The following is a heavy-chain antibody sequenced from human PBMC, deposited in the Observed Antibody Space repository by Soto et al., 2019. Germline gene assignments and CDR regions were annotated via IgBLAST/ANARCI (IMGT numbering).Heavy chain of an antibody. CDR2: IIPIFGTA. CDR1: GGTFSSYA. D-gene: IGHD3-22*01. V-gene: IGHV1-69*13. Sequence: SVKVSCKASGGTFSSYAISCVRQAPGQGLEWMGGIIPIFGTANYAQKFQGRVTITADESTSTAYMELSSLRSEDTAVYYCARGHSSGYYYETNWGQGTLVTVSS. CDR3: ARGHSSGYYYETN. J-gene: IGHJ4*02.